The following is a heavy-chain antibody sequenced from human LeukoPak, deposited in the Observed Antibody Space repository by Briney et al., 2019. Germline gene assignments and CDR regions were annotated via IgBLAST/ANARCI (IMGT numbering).Heavy chain of an antibody. CDR2: VNPSGGGT. Sequence: ASVKVSCKTSGYTFTNYYMHWVRQAPGQGLEWLGLVNPSGGGTTYAQKFQGRVTMTRDMSTSTVYMELSSLRSDDTAVYYCARDLTYDSPFGYFDYWGQGTLVTVSS. V-gene: IGHV1-46*01. D-gene: IGHD3-22*01. CDR1: GYTFTNYY. J-gene: IGHJ4*02. CDR3: ARDLTYDSPFGYFDY.